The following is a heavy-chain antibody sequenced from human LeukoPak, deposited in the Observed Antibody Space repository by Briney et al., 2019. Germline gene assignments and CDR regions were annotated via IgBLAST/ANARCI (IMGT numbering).Heavy chain of an antibody. CDR2: ISSGSSAI. J-gene: IGHJ4*02. CDR3: ARGHTAVTRHFDF. CDR1: GFTFTTYS. D-gene: IGHD4-17*01. V-gene: IGHV3-21*01. Sequence: PGGFLRLSCEASGFTFTTYSMTWVRQAPGKGLEWVSIISSGSSAIFSADALKGRFTISRDDAKNLLYLDMNSLRAEDTAVYYCARGHTAVTRHFDFWGQGTLVTVSS.